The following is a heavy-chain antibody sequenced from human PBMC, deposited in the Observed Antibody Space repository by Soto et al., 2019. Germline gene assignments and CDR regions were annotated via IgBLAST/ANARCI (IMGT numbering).Heavy chain of an antibody. CDR3: ASPKGVSGNSGYDFMLDY. CDR2: ISHSGSA. CDR1: GGSISSYY. D-gene: IGHD5-12*01. J-gene: IGHJ4*02. V-gene: IGHV4-59*08. Sequence: KASETLSLTCTVSGGSISSYYWSWIRQPPGKGLEWIGYISHSGSAKYNPSLKSRVTISVDTSKNQFSLKLSSVMAADTAVYYCASPKGVSGNSGYDFMLDYWGQGTLVTVSS.